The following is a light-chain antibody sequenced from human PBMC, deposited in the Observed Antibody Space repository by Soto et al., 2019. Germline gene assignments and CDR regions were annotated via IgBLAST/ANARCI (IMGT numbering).Light chain of an antibody. CDR1: ISDVGNYKY. CDR2: EVS. J-gene: IGLJ1*01. V-gene: IGLV2-14*01. CDR3: LSYTSSGTYV. Sequence: QSFLNQPASVSGSPGQSITISCTGTISDVGNYKYVSWYQQHPGKAPKLMIYEVSNRPSGVSNRFSGSKSGNTASLTISGLQAEDETDYYCLSYTSSGTYVFGTGTKVTVL.